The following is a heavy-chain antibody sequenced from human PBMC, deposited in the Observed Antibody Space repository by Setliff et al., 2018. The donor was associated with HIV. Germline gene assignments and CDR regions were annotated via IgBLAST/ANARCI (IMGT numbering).Heavy chain of an antibody. CDR2: IIPIFGTT. J-gene: IGHJ4*02. V-gene: IGHV1-69*13. CDR3: AREKYGDKFDY. Sequence: GASVKVSCKASGGRFSNYGISWVRQAPGQGLEWMGGIIPIFGTTNYAQMFQGRVTMTADESTSTAYMELSSLRSEDTAVYYCAREKYGDKFDYWGQGTLVTVSS. D-gene: IGHD2-8*01. CDR1: GGRFSNYG.